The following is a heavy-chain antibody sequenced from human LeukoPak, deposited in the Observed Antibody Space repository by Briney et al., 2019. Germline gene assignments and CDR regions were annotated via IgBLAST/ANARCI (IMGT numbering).Heavy chain of an antibody. CDR2: ISGSGDST. D-gene: IGHD3-10*01. CDR1: GFALIKYR. V-gene: IGHV3-23*01. J-gene: IGHJ2*01. CDR3: AKDFGVRERSWYFDL. Sequence: GGSLRLSCVASGFALIKYRMSWVRQAPGKGLEWVSGISGSGDSTYYADSVKGRLTISRDNSKSMLYLQMNSLGADDTAVYYCAKDFGVRERSWYFDLWGRGTLVTVSS.